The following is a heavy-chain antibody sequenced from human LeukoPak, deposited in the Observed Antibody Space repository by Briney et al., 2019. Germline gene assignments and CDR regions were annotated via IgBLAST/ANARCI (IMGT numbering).Heavy chain of an antibody. CDR3: ASGDGGATASYYYGMDV. Sequence: ASVTVSFTVSGYTLTELSMHWVRQAPGKGLEWMGGFDPEDGETIYAQKFQGRVTMTEDTSTDTAYMELSSLRSEDTAVYYCASGDGGATASYYYGMDVWGQGTTVTVSS. D-gene: IGHD1-26*01. CDR1: GYTLTELS. CDR2: FDPEDGET. V-gene: IGHV1-24*01. J-gene: IGHJ6*02.